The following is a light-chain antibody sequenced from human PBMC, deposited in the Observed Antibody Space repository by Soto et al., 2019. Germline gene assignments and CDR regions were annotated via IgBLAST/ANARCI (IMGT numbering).Light chain of an antibody. Sequence: QSALTQPASVSGSPGQSVTISCTGTSSDIGYYNYISWYQQHPGEAPKLIIYDVTNRPSGVSNRFSGSKSGNTASLAISGLQADDEGDYYCSSYTTWSTVAFGGGTKLTVL. CDR2: DVT. CDR3: SSYTTWSTVA. CDR1: SSDIGYYNY. J-gene: IGLJ3*02. V-gene: IGLV2-14*01.